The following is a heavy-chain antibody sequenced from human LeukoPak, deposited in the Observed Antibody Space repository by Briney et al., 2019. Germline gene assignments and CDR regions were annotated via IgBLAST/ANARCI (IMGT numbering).Heavy chain of an antibody. CDR1: GGSFSTYY. J-gene: IGHJ4*02. Sequence: SETLSLTCAVYGGSFSTYYWSWIRQPPGKGLEWIGEINHSGSTNYNPSLKSRVTISVDTSKNQFSLKLSSVTAADTAVYYCARIRYGSFRPADYWGQGTLVTVSS. CDR3: ARIRYGSFRPADY. CDR2: INHSGST. D-gene: IGHD3-10*01. V-gene: IGHV4-34*01.